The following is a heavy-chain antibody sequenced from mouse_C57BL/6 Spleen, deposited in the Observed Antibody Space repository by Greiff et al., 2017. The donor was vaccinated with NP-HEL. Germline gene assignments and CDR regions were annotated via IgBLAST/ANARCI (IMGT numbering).Heavy chain of an antibody. CDR1: GYAFSSSW. CDR3: ARRDYGSSWGFAY. Sequence: QVQLQQSGPELVKPGASVKISCKASGYAFSSSWMNWVKQRPGKGLEWIGRIYPGDGNTHYNGKFKGKATLTADKSSSTAYMQLSSLTSEDSAVYFCARRDYGSSWGFAYWGQVTLVTVSA. D-gene: IGHD1-1*01. CDR2: IYPGDGNT. V-gene: IGHV1-82*01. J-gene: IGHJ3*01.